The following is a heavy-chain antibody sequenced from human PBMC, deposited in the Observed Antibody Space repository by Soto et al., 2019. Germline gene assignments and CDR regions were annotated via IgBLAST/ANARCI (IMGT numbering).Heavy chain of an antibody. J-gene: IGHJ5*02. V-gene: IGHV4-59*08. CDR1: GGSISSYY. Sequence: PSETLSLTCTVSGGSISSYYWSWIRQPPGKGLEWIGYIYYSGSTNYNPSLKSRVTISVDTSKNQFSLKLSSVTTADTAVYYCASGLSLSGSYYNDWFDPWGQGTLVTVSS. CDR3: ASGLSLSGSYYNDWFDP. CDR2: IYYSGST. D-gene: IGHD3-10*01.